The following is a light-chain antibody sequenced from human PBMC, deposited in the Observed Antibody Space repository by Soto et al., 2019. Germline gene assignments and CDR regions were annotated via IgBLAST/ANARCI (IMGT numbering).Light chain of an antibody. Sequence: DIVMTQSPDSLAVSLGETATINCKSSQSVLYSSNNKNYIAWYQQKSGQPPKLLIYWASTRESGVPDRFSGSGSGTDFTLTISSLQAEDVAVYSCQQYYETIFTFGPGTKVDIK. CDR2: WAS. CDR3: QQYYETIFT. V-gene: IGKV4-1*01. J-gene: IGKJ3*01. CDR1: QSVLYSSNNKNY.